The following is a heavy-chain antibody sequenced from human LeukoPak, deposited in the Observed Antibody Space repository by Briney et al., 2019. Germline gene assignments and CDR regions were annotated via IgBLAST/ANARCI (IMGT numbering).Heavy chain of an antibody. CDR3: AKDKGRNYYDSSGYSLRGPES. V-gene: IGHV3-23*01. Sequence: GGSLRLSCAASGFTFSSYAMSWVRQAPGKGLEWVSAISGSGGSTYYADSVKGRFTISRDNSKNTLYLQMNSLRAEDTAVYYCAKDKGRNYYDSSGYSLRGPESWGQGTLVTVSS. CDR1: GFTFSSYA. CDR2: ISGSGGST. J-gene: IGHJ4*02. D-gene: IGHD3-22*01.